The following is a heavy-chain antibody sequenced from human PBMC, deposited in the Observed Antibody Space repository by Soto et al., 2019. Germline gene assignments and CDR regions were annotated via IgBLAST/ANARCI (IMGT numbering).Heavy chain of an antibody. D-gene: IGHD6-13*01. CDR3: ARSYSTTWTSWGP. CDR1: GGSISGYY. Sequence: SETLSLTCTVSGGSISGYYWSWIRQPPGKGLEWIGYIHYSGTTNYNSSLKSRVTMSVDTSKNHLSLKLSSVTAADTAVYYCARSYSTTWTSWGPWGQGTLVTVSS. J-gene: IGHJ5*02. V-gene: IGHV4-59*12. CDR2: IHYSGTT.